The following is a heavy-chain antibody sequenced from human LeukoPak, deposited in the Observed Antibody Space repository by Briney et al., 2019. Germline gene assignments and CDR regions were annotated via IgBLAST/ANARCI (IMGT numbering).Heavy chain of an antibody. CDR1: GFNFRSFS. CDR2: ISSGGGVT. J-gene: IGHJ2*01. Sequence: GGSLRLSCEASGFNFRSFSLNWARQAPGTGVEGVSYISSGGGVTHHADSVKGRFTISRDDAKSSVYLQMHSLRTEDTAVYYCARDLVSQFGDLWGRGTLVTVSS. D-gene: IGHD2-8*01. CDR3: ARDLVSQFGDL. V-gene: IGHV3-48*01.